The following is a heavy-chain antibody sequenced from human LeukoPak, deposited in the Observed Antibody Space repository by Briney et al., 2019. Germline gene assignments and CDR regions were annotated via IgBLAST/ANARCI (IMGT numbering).Heavy chain of an antibody. CDR3: AKSGSPVVPAASFDY. J-gene: IGHJ4*02. D-gene: IGHD2-2*01. Sequence: PGGSLRLSCAASGFTFSSYEMNWVRQAPGKGLEWVSYISSSGSTIYYADSVKGRFTISRDNSKNTLYLQMNSLRAEDTAVYYCAKSGSPVVPAASFDYWGQGTLVTVSS. V-gene: IGHV3-48*03. CDR2: ISSSGSTI. CDR1: GFTFSSYE.